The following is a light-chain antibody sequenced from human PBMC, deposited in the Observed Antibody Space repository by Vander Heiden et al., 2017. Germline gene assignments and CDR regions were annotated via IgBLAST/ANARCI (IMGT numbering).Light chain of an antibody. J-gene: IGLJ2*01. CDR2: QDS. CDR3: QAWDRGTVV. V-gene: IGLV3-1*01. CDR1: KLGDKY. Sequence: SSEMPQPPSVSVSPGQTASITCSGEKLGDKYVSWYQQKPGQSPVLVIYQDSGRPSGIPGGFSSSNSWNIASLTISATQAVDEADYYCQAWDRGTVVFGGGTKLTVL.